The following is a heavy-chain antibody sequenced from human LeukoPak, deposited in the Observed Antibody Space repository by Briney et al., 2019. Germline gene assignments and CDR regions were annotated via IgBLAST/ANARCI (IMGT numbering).Heavy chain of an antibody. CDR1: GFTFSSYA. Sequence: SGGSLRLSCAASGFTFSSYAMSWVRQAPGKGLEWVSAISGSGGSTYYADSVKGRFTISRDNSKNTLYLQMNSLRAEDTAVYYCARDELTIFGVAITPDAFDIWGQGTMVTVSS. J-gene: IGHJ3*02. D-gene: IGHD3-3*01. V-gene: IGHV3-23*01. CDR3: ARDELTIFGVAITPDAFDI. CDR2: ISGSGGST.